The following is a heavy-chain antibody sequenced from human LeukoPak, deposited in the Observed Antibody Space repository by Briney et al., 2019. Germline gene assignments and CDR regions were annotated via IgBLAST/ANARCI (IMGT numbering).Heavy chain of an antibody. CDR3: ARRWNGQQLVDWFDP. D-gene: IGHD6-13*01. CDR2: IKQDGSEK. J-gene: IGHJ5*02. CDR1: GFTFSSYA. V-gene: IGHV3-7*01. Sequence: TGGSLRLSCAASGFTFSSYAMSWVRQAPGKGLEWVANIKQDGSEKYYVDSVKGRFTISRDNAKNSLYLQMNTLRAEDTAVYYCARRWNGQQLVDWFDPWGQGTLVTVSS.